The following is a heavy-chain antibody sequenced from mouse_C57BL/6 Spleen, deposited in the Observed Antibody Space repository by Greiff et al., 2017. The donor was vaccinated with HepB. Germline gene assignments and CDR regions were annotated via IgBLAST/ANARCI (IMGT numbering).Heavy chain of an antibody. D-gene: IGHD2-2*01. CDR1: GYTFTSYW. V-gene: IGHV1-64*01. CDR3: ARGNGYDFDY. J-gene: IGHJ2*01. Sequence: VQLQQPGAELVKPGASVKLSCKASGYTFTSYWMHWVMQRPGQGLEWIGMIHPNSGSTNYNEKFKSKATLTVDKSSSTTYMQLSSLTSEDSAVYDCARGNGYDFDYWGQGTTLTVAS. CDR2: IHPNSGST.